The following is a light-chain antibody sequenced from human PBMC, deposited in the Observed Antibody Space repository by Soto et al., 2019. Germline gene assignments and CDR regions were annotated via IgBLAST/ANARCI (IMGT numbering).Light chain of an antibody. CDR2: AAS. CDR3: QATNKIPFT. J-gene: IGKJ3*01. V-gene: IGKV1-12*01. CDR1: HDISRW. Sequence: DIQMTQSPSSVSASVGDRITITCRASHDISRWLAWYQQKPGTAPKLLIYAASGLQSGVPSRFSGSGSGTDFTLAISSLQPEDFATYYCQATNKIPFTFGPGTKVDVK.